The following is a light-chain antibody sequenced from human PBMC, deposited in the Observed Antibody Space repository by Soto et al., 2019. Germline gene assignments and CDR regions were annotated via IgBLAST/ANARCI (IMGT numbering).Light chain of an antibody. V-gene: IGLV2-14*01. CDR3: SSYTSSHTYV. CDR1: SSDVGGYNY. Sequence: QSALTQPASVSGSPGQSITISCTGTSSDVGGYNYVSWYQQHPGKVPKLIIYEVTNRPSGVSNRFSGSKSDNTASLTISGLQAEAEADYYCSSYTSSHTYVFGTGTKLTVL. CDR2: EVT. J-gene: IGLJ1*01.